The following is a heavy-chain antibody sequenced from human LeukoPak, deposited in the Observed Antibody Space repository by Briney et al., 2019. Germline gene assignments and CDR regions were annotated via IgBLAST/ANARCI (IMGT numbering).Heavy chain of an antibody. V-gene: IGHV3-21*01. CDR3: VTDAADYYDSTGYPIYFDY. Sequence: GGSLRLSCAASGFTFSSYSMNWVRQAPGKGLEWVSCISSSSYIYYADSVKGRFTISRDNAENSLYLQMNSLRAEDTAVYYCVTDAADYYDSTGYPIYFDYWGQGTLVTVSS. J-gene: IGHJ4*02. CDR2: ISSSSYI. CDR1: GFTFSSYS. D-gene: IGHD3-22*01.